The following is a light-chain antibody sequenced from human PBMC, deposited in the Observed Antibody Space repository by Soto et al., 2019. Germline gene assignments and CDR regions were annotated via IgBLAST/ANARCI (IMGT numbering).Light chain of an antibody. CDR1: RSNIGAGYD. Sequence: QSVLTQPPSVSGAPGQRVTISCTGGRSNIGAGYDVHWYQRLPGKAPKLLISDNNNRPSGVPDRFSGSKSGTSASLAITGLQAEDEADYYCQSYDNTLRSPVVFGGGTQLTVL. CDR3: QSYDNTLRSPVV. J-gene: IGLJ2*01. CDR2: DNN. V-gene: IGLV1-40*01.